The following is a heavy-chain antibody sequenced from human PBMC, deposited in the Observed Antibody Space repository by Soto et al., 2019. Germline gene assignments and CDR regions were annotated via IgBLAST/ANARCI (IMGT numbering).Heavy chain of an antibody. CDR2: IYPGDSDT. V-gene: IGHV5-51*01. Sequence: GESLKISCKGSGYSFTSYWIGWVRQMPGKGLGWVGIIYPGDSDTRYSTSFQGQVTISADKSISTAYLQWSSLKTSDTAVYYCARTSGSHILRAFDIWGQGTMVTVSS. D-gene: IGHD1-26*01. CDR3: ARTSGSHILRAFDI. CDR1: GYSFTSYW. J-gene: IGHJ3*02.